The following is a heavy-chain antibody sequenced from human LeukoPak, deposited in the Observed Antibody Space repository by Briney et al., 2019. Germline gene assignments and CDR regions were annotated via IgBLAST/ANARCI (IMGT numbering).Heavy chain of an antibody. V-gene: IGHV4-34*01. D-gene: IGHD3-22*01. Sequence: ASETLSLTCAVYGGSFSGYFWTWIRQPPGKGLEWIGEINHSGSTNYNPSLKSRVTISVDTSKNQFSLKLTSVTAADTAVYYCARVGDSSVAFDIWGQGTMVTVSS. CDR3: ARVGDSSVAFDI. CDR2: INHSGST. CDR1: GGSFSGYF. J-gene: IGHJ3*02.